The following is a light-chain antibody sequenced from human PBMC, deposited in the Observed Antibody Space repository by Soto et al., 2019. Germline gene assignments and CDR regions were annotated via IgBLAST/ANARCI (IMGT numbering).Light chain of an antibody. V-gene: IGKV3-20*01. CDR1: QSVSSSY. CDR3: QQYGSSPGT. CDR2: GAS. Sequence: EIVLTQSPGTLSLSPGERATLSCRASQSVSSSYLAWYQQKPGQAPRLLIYGASSRATGIPDRFSGSGSGTDFTLTISSLEPEDFAVYYWQQYGSSPGTFGQGTKAEIE. J-gene: IGKJ1*01.